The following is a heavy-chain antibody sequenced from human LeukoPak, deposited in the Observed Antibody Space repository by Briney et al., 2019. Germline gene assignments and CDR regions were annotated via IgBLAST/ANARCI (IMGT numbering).Heavy chain of an antibody. CDR3: AREGLRRDGYKFDY. CDR1: GGSFSGYY. V-gene: IGHV4-34*01. CDR2: INHSGST. J-gene: IGHJ4*02. Sequence: SETLSLTCAVSGGSFSGYYWSWIRQPPGKGLEWIGEINHSGSTNYNPSLKSRVTISVDTSKNQFSLKLSSVTAADTAVYYCAREGLRRDGYKFDYWGQGTLVTVSS. D-gene: IGHD5-24*01.